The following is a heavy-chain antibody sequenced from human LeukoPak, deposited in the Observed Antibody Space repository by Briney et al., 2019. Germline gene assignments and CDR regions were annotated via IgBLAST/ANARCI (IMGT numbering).Heavy chain of an antibody. Sequence: GGSLRLSCAASVYTFDVYAVHCVRDAPEGGLECVSGISWNSGSIGYADSVKGRFTISRDNAKNSLYLQMNSLRAEDTALYYCAKGWGEPRDYFDYWGQGTLVTVSS. D-gene: IGHD3-16*01. J-gene: IGHJ4*02. CDR1: VYTFDVYA. CDR2: ISWNSGSI. V-gene: IGHV3-9*01. CDR3: AKGWGEPRDYFDY.